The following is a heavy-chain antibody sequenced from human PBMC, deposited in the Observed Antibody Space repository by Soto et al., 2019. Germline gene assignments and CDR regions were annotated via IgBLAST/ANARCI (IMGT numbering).Heavy chain of an antibody. J-gene: IGHJ3*02. Sequence: GGSLRLSCAVSGFSVSNAWLNWVRQTPGKGLEWVGRMKSKIDGGTIDYAAPVKGRFIISRDDSKNILYLQMNSLRAEDTAVYYCARAGYSYGTGAFDIWGQGTMVTVSS. CDR1: GFSVSNAW. D-gene: IGHD5-18*01. V-gene: IGHV3-15*07. CDR3: ARAGYSYGTGAFDI. CDR2: MKSKIDGGTI.